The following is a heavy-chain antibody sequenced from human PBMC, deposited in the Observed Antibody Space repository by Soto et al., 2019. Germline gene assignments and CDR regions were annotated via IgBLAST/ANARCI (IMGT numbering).Heavy chain of an antibody. CDR3: ARGPHGLRNVYYYGMDV. CDR2: IYYTGST. J-gene: IGHJ6*02. CDR1: GGSMSRGDYY. Sequence: SETLSLTCAVSGGSMSRGDYYWSWIRHHAGKGLEWIGYIYYTGSTYYTPSLMSRVTISVDTSKNQFSLKLSSVTAADTAVYYCARGPHGLRNVYYYGMDVWGQGTTVTVSS. V-gene: IGHV4-31*11.